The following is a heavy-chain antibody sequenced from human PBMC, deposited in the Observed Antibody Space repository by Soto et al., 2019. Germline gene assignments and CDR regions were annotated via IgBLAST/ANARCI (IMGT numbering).Heavy chain of an antibody. V-gene: IGHV1-69*13. J-gene: IGHJ4*02. Sequence: SVQGCCKASGGTFSSYAISWVRQAPGQGLEWMGGIIPIFGTANYAQKFQGRVTITADESTSTAYMELSSLRSEDTAVYYCARAHGYYFDYWGQGTPVTVSS. CDR3: ARAHGYYFDY. D-gene: IGHD6-25*01. CDR2: IIPIFGTA. CDR1: GGTFSSYA.